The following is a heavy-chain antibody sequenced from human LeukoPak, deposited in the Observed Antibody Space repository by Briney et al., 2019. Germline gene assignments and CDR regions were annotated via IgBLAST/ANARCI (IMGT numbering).Heavy chain of an antibody. D-gene: IGHD3-16*02. V-gene: IGHV4-34*01. J-gene: IGHJ3*02. Sequence: PSETLSLTCAVYGGSFSGYYWSWIRQPPGKGLEWIGEINHSGSTNYNPSLKSRVTISVDTSKNQFSLKLSSVTAADTAVYYCARRMVDDYVWGSYRRGAFDIWGQGTMVTVSS. CDR3: ARRMVDDYVWGSYRRGAFDI. CDR2: INHSGST. CDR1: GGSFSGYY.